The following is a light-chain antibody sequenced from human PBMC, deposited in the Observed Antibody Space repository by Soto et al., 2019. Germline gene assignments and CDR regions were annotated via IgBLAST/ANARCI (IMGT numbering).Light chain of an antibody. CDR3: QQYGRSPWT. Sequence: EIVLTQSPGTLSLSPGERATLSCRATQSVSTNYLAWYQQKPGQAPRLLIYGASSRATGIPDRFSGSGSGTDFTLTISRLEPEDFSVYYCQQYGRSPWTFGQATKVEIK. J-gene: IGKJ1*01. CDR2: GAS. V-gene: IGKV3-20*01. CDR1: QSVSTNY.